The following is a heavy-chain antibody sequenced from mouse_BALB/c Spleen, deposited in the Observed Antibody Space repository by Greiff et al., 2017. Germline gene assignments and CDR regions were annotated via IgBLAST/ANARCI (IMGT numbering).Heavy chain of an antibody. V-gene: IGHV1S137*01. Sequence: QVQLQQSGAELMRPGVSVKISCKGSGYTFTDYAMHWVKQSHAKSLEWIGVISTYYGDASYNQKFKGKATMTVDKSSSTAYMELARLTSEDSAIYYCARRLGPSYAMDYWGQGTSVTVSS. D-gene: IGHD4-1*01. CDR1: GYTFTDYA. CDR2: ISTYYGDA. J-gene: IGHJ4*01. CDR3: ARRLGPSYAMDY.